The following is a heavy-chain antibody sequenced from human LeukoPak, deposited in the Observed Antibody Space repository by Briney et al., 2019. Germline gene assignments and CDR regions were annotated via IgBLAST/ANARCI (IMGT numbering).Heavy chain of an antibody. CDR3: ARPYLRGTVVNNWFDP. CDR2: IYYSGST. CDR1: GGSFSSYY. J-gene: IGHJ5*02. V-gene: IGHV4-59*08. D-gene: IGHD4-23*01. Sequence: PSETLSLTCTVSGGSFSSYYWSWIRQPPGKGLEWFGYIYYSGSTDYNPSLKSRVTISVETSKNQFSLNLSSVTAADTAVYYCARPYLRGTVVNNWFDPWGQGTLVTVSS.